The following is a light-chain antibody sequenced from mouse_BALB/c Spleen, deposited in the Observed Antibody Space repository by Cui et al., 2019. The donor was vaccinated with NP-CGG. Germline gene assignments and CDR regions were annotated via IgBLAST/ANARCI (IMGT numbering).Light chain of an antibody. Sequence: GVVAQESAPTTSPGETVTLTCRSSTGAVTTSNYANWVQEKPDHLFTGLIGGTNNRVPGVPARFSGSLIGDKAALTITGAQTEDESIYFCALWYSNHWVFGGGTKLTVL. CDR2: GTN. J-gene: IGLJ1*01. CDR3: ALWYSNHWV. CDR1: TGAVTTSNY. V-gene: IGLV1*01.